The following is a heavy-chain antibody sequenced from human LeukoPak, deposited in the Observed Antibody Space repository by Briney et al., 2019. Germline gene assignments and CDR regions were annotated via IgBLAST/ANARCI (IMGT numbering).Heavy chain of an antibody. V-gene: IGHV1-69*06. J-gene: IGHJ5*02. CDR2: IIPIFGTA. D-gene: IGHD6-13*01. CDR3: ARVGSSWYFPWWFDP. CDR1: GGTFSSYA. Sequence: GASVKVSCKASGGTFSSYAISWVRQAPGQGLEWMGGIIPIFGTANYAQKFQGRVTITADKSTSTAYMELSSLRSEDTAVYYCARVGSSWYFPWWFDPWGQGTLVTVSS.